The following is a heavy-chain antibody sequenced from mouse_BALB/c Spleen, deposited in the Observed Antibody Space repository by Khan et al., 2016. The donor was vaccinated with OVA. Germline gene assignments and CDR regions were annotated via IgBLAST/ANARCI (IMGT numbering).Heavy chain of an antibody. CDR3: ARRGYDYGRGALFAY. Sequence: QVQLKESGPGLVQPSQSLSITCTVSGFSLTNYSVHWVRQSPGKGLEWLGVIWSAGSTDYNAAFISRLTISKDNSRSQVFFKMNSPQPNDTAIYYCARRGYDYGRGALFAYWGQGTLVTVSA. J-gene: IGHJ3*01. V-gene: IGHV2-2*02. D-gene: IGHD2-4*01. CDR2: IWSAGST. CDR1: GFSLTNYS.